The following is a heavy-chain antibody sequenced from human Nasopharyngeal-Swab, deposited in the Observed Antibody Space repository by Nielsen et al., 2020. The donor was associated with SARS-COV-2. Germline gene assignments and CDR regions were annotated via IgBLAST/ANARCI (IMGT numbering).Heavy chain of an antibody. CDR2: IYSGGSST. Sequence: GASLKISCAASGFTFSSYAMSWVRQAPGKGLEWVSVIYSGGSSTYYADSVKGRFTISRDNSENTLYLQMNSLRAEDTAVYYCAKDREYYDFWSGYSPLPIFDYWGQGTLVTVSS. D-gene: IGHD3-3*01. CDR3: AKDREYYDFWSGYSPLPIFDY. V-gene: IGHV3-23*03. CDR1: GFTFSSYA. J-gene: IGHJ4*02.